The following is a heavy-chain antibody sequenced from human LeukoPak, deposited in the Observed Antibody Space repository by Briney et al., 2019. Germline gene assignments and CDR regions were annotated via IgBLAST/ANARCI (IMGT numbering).Heavy chain of an antibody. CDR3: ARDQERYSYGHGFDY. V-gene: IGHV3-48*02. Sequence: AGGSLRLSCAASGFTFSSYSMNWVRQAPGKGLEWVSCISSSSSTIYYADSVKGRFTISRDNAKNSLYLQMNSLRDEDTAVYYCARDQERYSYGHGFDYWGQGTLVTVSS. J-gene: IGHJ4*02. CDR1: GFTFSSYS. CDR2: ISSSSSTI. D-gene: IGHD5-18*01.